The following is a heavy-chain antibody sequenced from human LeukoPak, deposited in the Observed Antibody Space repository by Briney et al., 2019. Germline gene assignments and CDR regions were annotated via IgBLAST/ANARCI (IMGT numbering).Heavy chain of an antibody. V-gene: IGHV3-48*01. J-gene: IGHJ4*02. CDR1: GFTFSSYS. CDR2: ISSGSGSSI. Sequence: PGGSLRLSCAASGFTFSSYSMNWVRQAPGKGLEWVSYISSGSGSSIYYADSVKGRFTISRDKSKNTLYLQMNSLRAEDTALYYCASRTRGDWPYFDHWGQGTLVTVSS. CDR3: ASRTRGDWPYFDH. D-gene: IGHD2-21*02.